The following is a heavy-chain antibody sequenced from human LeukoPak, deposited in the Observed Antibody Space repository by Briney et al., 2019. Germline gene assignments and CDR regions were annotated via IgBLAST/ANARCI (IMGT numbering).Heavy chain of an antibody. J-gene: IGHJ4*02. CDR3: ARVNVDEATQVDY. D-gene: IGHD1-26*01. V-gene: IGHV1-2*02. CDR1: GYPFTDYY. Sequence: GASVKVSCKASGYPFTDYYIHWVRQAPGQGLEWMGWINPHSGSTNYAQKFKGRITMTRDTSINTAYMDLARLTSNDAAVYFCARVNVDEATQVDYWGQGTLVTVSS. CDR2: INPHSGST.